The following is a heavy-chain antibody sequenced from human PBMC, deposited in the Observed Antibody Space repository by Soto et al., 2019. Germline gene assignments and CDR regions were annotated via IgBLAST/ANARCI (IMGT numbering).Heavy chain of an antibody. CDR1: GYTFTSYD. Sequence: GASVKVSCKASGYTFTSYDINWVRQATGQGLEWMGWMNPNSGNTGYAQKFQGRVTMTRNTSISTAYMELSSLRSEDTAVYYCARGSRDGYSSRPELNDYWGQGTLVTVSS. J-gene: IGHJ4*02. V-gene: IGHV1-8*01. D-gene: IGHD2-15*01. CDR3: ARGSRDGYSSRPELNDY. CDR2: MNPNSGNT.